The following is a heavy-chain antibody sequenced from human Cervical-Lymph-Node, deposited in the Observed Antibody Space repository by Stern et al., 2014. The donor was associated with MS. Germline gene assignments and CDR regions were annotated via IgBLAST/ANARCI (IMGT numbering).Heavy chain of an antibody. D-gene: IGHD6-13*01. CDR1: GFTFSDYS. CDR2: ISSGNSYI. V-gene: IGHV3-21*01. Sequence: EVQLVESGGGLVKPGGSLRLSCAASGFTFSDYSMNWVRQAPGKGLEWVSSISSGNSYIYYADSVKGRFTISRDDAKNSLYLQLNSLRAEVTAVYYCAREQILIAAAANFFDYWGQGTLVTVSS. CDR3: AREQILIAAAANFFDY. J-gene: IGHJ4*02.